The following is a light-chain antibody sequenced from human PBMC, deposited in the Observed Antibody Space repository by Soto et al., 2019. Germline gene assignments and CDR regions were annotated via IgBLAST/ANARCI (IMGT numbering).Light chain of an antibody. Sequence: DIQMTQSPSSLSASVGDRVAITCRASQTITFYLNWYQQEPGKPPQLLIYGANTLQSVVPSRFRAGGSGTDFTLTINSLQPEDFATYYCQQTYYPPFTFGQGTKLQIK. CDR3: QQTYYPPFT. CDR2: GAN. CDR1: QTITFY. V-gene: IGKV1-39*01. J-gene: IGKJ2*01.